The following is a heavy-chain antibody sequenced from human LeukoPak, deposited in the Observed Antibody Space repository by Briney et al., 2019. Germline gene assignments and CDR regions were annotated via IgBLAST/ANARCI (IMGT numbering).Heavy chain of an antibody. J-gene: IGHJ3*02. Sequence: GGSRRLSGTASGFTFSGSTVHWGRQASGKGLEWGGRMRSKANRFVTTYLTSVQGRFTISRDDSKTTAYRQMNALRTQDTALYFCTTDQFNSFDIWGRGTMVTVSS. CDR2: MRSKANRFVT. CDR3: TTDQFNSFDI. D-gene: IGHD2-2*01. V-gene: IGHV3-73*01. CDR1: GFTFSGST.